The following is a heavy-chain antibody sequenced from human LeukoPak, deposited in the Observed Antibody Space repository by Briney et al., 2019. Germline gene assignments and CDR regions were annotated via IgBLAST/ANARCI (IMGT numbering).Heavy chain of an antibody. D-gene: IGHD6-6*01. CDR2: ISSNGGST. Sequence: GGSLRLSCSPSGFTFSSYAMHWVRQAPGKGLEYVSAISSNGGSTYYADSVKGRFTISRDNSKNTLYLQMSSLRAEDTAVYYCVKDRRGSSGVGYFDYWGQGTLVTVSS. CDR3: VKDRRGSSGVGYFDY. V-gene: IGHV3-64D*06. CDR1: GFTFSSYA. J-gene: IGHJ4*02.